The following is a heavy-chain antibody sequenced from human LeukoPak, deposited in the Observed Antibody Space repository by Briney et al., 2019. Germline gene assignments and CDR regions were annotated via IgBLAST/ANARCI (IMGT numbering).Heavy chain of an antibody. Sequence: SETLSLTCTVSGGSISSYYWNWIRQPPGKGLEWIGYIYYSGTTNYNPSLKSRVTISVDTSKNQFSLKLSSVTAADTAVYYCARGPVDTAMVPSFDYWGQGTLVTVSS. CDR1: GGSISSYY. CDR2: IYYSGTT. J-gene: IGHJ4*02. CDR3: ARGPVDTAMVPSFDY. D-gene: IGHD5-18*01. V-gene: IGHV4-59*01.